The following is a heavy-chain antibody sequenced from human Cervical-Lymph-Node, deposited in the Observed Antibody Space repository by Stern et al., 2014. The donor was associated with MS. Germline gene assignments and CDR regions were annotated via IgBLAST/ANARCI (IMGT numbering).Heavy chain of an antibody. CDR1: GDTFGTYG. CDR3: AIMGTNGIDV. CDR2: ISGYKGNT. Sequence: VQLVQSGTEVKKPGDSVKVSCKASGDTFGTYGVNWVRQAPGHRLEWLGWISGYKGNTNYAQRLQGRVTLTTDTSTTTAYMELRSLRSDDTAVYYCAIMGTNGIDVWGQGTTVTVSS. V-gene: IGHV1-18*01. D-gene: IGHD5-18*01. J-gene: IGHJ6*02.